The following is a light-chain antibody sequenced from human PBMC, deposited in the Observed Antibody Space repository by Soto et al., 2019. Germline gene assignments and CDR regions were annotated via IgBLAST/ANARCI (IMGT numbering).Light chain of an antibody. Sequence: EIVFTQSPGTLSLSPVESATLSCRASRSLDSGQLAWYQQKVGRAPRLLIHDAFMRATGIPDRFSGSGSGTDFTLTIARLEPEDFAVYYCQQYGDSPRTFGQGTRLEIK. CDR1: RSLDSGQ. V-gene: IGKV3-20*01. CDR3: QQYGDSPRT. CDR2: DAF. J-gene: IGKJ5*01.